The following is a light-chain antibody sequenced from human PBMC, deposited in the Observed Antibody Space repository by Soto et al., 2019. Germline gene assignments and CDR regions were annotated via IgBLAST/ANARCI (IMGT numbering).Light chain of an antibody. V-gene: IGLV2-11*01. Sequence: QSALTQPRSVSGSPGQSVTISCTGTSSDVGGYNYVSWYQQHPGKGPKLMIYDVNKRPSGVPDRFSGSKSGNTASLTISGLQVEDEADYYCSSYTSSATLVFGGGTKVIVL. CDR1: SSDVGGYNY. CDR2: DVN. CDR3: SSYTSSATLV. J-gene: IGLJ3*02.